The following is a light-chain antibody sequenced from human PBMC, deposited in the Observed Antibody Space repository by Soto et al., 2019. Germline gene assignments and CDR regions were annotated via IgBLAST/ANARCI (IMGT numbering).Light chain of an antibody. J-gene: IGKJ1*01. CDR1: HNVSTS. CDR3: QQYNSYPLT. CDR2: SAS. V-gene: IGKV1-5*03. Sequence: DTQMTQSPSTLSGSVGDRVIISCRASHNVSTSVAWYQHRPGKAPKLLIYSASTRESEVPGRFSGSGSGREFTLTITSLQSDDFATYYCQQYNSYPLTFGQGTKVDIK.